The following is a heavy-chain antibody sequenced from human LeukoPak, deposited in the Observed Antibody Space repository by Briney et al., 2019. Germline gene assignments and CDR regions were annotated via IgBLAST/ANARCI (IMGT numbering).Heavy chain of an antibody. D-gene: IGHD7-27*01. J-gene: IGHJ4*02. V-gene: IGHV1-2*06. CDR1: GYTFTGYY. CDR3: ARVLTGDGGGFDY. Sequence: GASVKVSCKAFGYTFTGYYMHWVRQAPGQGLEWMGRINPNSGGTNYAQKFQGRVTMTRDTSISTAYMELSRLRSDDTAVYYYARVLTGDGGGFDYWGQGTLVTVSS. CDR2: INPNSGGT.